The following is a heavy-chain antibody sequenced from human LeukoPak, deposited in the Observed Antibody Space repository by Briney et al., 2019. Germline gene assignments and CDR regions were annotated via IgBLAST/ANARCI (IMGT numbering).Heavy chain of an antibody. J-gene: IGHJ5*02. CDR3: AREGKYQLLYDWFDP. D-gene: IGHD2-2*02. CDR1: GYTFTSYG. Sequence: ASVKVSCKASGYTFTSYGISWVRQAPGQGLEWMGWINPNSGGTNYAQKFQGRVTMTRDTSISTAYMELSRLRSDDTAVYYCAREGKYQLLYDWFDPWGQGTLVTVSS. V-gene: IGHV1-2*02. CDR2: INPNSGGT.